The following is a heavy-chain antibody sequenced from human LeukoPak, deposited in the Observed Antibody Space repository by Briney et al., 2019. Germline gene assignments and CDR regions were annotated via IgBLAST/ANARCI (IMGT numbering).Heavy chain of an antibody. V-gene: IGHV1-18*01. D-gene: IGHD6-19*01. CDR1: GGTFSSYA. CDR2: ISAYNGNT. Sequence: ASVKVSCKASGGTFSSYAISWVRQAPGQGLEWMGWISAYNGNTNYAQKLQGRVTMTTDTSTSTAYMELRSLRSDDTAVYYCARGLIAVAPFDYWGQGTLVTVSS. CDR3: ARGLIAVAPFDY. J-gene: IGHJ4*02.